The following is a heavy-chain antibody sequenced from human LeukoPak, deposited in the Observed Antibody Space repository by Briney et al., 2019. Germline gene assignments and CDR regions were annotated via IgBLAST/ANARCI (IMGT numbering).Heavy chain of an antibody. CDR2: ISVINSGNT. J-gene: IGHJ3*02. V-gene: IGHV1-18*01. CDR3: SREFPFCGADCFSGVFDI. CDR1: GYTFISYG. Sequence: ASVKVSCKASGYTFISYGINWVRQAPGQGLEWMGWISVINSGNTRYAQNFQGRLTMTTDTSTTTAYMELRSLRPDDTAVYYCSREFPFCGADCFSGVFDIWGQGTMVTVS. D-gene: IGHD2-21*02.